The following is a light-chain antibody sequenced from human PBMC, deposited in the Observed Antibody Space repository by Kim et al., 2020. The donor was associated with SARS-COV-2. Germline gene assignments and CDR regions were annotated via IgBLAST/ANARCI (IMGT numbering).Light chain of an antibody. CDR2: SAS. CDR1: QTVDSH. Sequence: VSPGESATLSCRASQTVDSHLAWYQQKPGQAPRLLIYSASTRATGIPTRFRGSGSGTEFTLNISSLQSEDSAIYYCQQHNNWPPYTFGQGTKLEI. CDR3: QQHNNWPPYT. V-gene: IGKV3-15*01. J-gene: IGKJ2*01.